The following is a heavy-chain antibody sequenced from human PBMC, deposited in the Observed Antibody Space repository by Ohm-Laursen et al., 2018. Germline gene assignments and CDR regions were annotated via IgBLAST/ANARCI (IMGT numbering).Heavy chain of an antibody. CDR2: IKEDGSEK. Sequence: SLRLSCAASGFTFSNYWMSWVRQAPGKGLEWVANIKEDGSEKYYVDSVKGRFTISRDNAKNSLYLQMNSLRAEDTAVYYCARDLRYCSNGVCHYYLYGMDVWGQGTTVTVSS. V-gene: IGHV3-7*01. D-gene: IGHD2-8*01. J-gene: IGHJ6*02. CDR3: ARDLRYCSNGVCHYYLYGMDV. CDR1: GFTFSNYW.